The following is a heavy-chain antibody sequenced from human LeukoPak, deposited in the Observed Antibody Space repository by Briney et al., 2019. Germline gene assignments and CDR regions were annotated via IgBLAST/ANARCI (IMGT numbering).Heavy chain of an antibody. CDR2: IYNSGST. V-gene: IGHV4-4*07. Sequence: SETLSLTCTVSGGSISSYYWNWIRQPAGKGLEWIGRIYNSGSTNYNPSLKSRVTISVDTSKNQFSLKLSSVTAADTAVYYCARVKDPGGYYYYYYMDVWGKGTTVTVSS. CDR3: ARVKDPGGYYYYYYMDV. D-gene: IGHD3-16*01. CDR1: GGSISSYY. J-gene: IGHJ6*03.